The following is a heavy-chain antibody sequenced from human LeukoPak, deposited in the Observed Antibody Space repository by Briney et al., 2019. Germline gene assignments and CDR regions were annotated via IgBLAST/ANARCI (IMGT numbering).Heavy chain of an antibody. Sequence: SQTLSLTCTVSGGSISSGGYYWSWIRQRPGKGLEWIGYIYYSGSTYYNPSLKSRVTISVDTSKNQFSLKLSSVTAADTAVYYCAREVVVTAGYYYGMDVWGQGTTVTVSS. V-gene: IGHV4-31*03. CDR3: AREVVVTAGYYYGMDV. J-gene: IGHJ6*02. D-gene: IGHD2-21*02. CDR1: GGSISSGGYY. CDR2: IYYSGST.